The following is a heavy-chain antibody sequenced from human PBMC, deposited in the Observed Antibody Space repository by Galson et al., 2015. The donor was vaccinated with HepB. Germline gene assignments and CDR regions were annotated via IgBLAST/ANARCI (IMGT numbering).Heavy chain of an antibody. CDR3: ARGRGSYYPDAFDI. CDR2: INHSGST. Sequence: ETLSLTCAVYGGSFSGYYWSWIRQPPGKGLEWIGEINHSGSTNYNPSLKSRVTISVDTSKNQFSLKLSSVTTADTAVYYCARGRGSYYPDAFDIWGQGTMVTVSS. CDR1: GGSFSGYY. V-gene: IGHV4-34*01. J-gene: IGHJ3*02. D-gene: IGHD1-26*01.